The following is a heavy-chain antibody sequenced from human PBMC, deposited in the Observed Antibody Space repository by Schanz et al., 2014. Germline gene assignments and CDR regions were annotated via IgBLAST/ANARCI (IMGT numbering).Heavy chain of an antibody. CDR1: GYTFSSHG. D-gene: IGHD2-21*01. Sequence: QVQVVQSGAELKKPGASVKVSCKASGYTFSSHGIHWLRQAPGQSLEWMGWINTANGNAKYSANFQARVTITSDTSATTAYMELTSLRSEDTAVYYCARDLPYCDGGKCYSDGFDIWGQGHWSPSLQ. J-gene: IGHJ3*02. CDR2: INTANGNA. CDR3: ARDLPYCDGGKCYSDGFDI. V-gene: IGHV1-3*04.